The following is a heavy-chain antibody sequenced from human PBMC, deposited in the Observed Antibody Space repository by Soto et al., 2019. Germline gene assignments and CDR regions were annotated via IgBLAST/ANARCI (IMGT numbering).Heavy chain of an antibody. CDR2: IYYSGNT. CDR1: GECISRSCYY. CDR3: PRLAGVRVVMFG. J-gene: IGHJ4*02. D-gene: IGHD3-10*02. V-gene: IGHV4-39*01. Sequence: SETLSLNRPVSGECISRSCYYQGRIRQPPGEGLEWIGSIYYSGNTYYNPSLKSRVTISVDTSKNQFSLKLSSVTAADTVVYYWPRLAGVRVVMFGWGRGTLVTVSS.